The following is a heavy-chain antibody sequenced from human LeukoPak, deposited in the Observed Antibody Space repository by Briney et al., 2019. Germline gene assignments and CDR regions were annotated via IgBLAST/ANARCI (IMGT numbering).Heavy chain of an antibody. CDR2: ISTYNGNT. D-gene: IGHD3-22*01. J-gene: IGHJ4*02. Sequence: GASVKVSCKASGYTFSSYGISWVRQAPRQGLQWMGWISTYNGNTIYAQKLQGRVTMTTDTSTSTAYMELRSLRSDDTAVYYCARDVKSYYYDSSGYRWDYWGQGTLVTVSS. V-gene: IGHV1-18*01. CDR1: GYTFSSYG. CDR3: ARDVKSYYYDSSGYRWDY.